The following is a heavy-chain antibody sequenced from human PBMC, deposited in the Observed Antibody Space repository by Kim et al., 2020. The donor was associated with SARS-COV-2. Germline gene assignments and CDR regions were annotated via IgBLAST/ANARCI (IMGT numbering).Heavy chain of an antibody. V-gene: IGHV3-23*01. Sequence: VKGRFTIPRDNSKNTLYLQMNSLRAEDTAVYYCAKDPIVVVPAAIPYFDYWGQGTLVTVSS. J-gene: IGHJ4*02. D-gene: IGHD2-2*01. CDR3: AKDPIVVVPAAIPYFDY.